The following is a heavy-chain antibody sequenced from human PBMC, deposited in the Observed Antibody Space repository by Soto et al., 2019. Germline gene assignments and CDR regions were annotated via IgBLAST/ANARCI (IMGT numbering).Heavy chain of an antibody. D-gene: IGHD6-19*01. CDR2: ISAYNGNT. V-gene: IGHV1-18*01. J-gene: IGHJ5*02. CDR1: GYTFTSYG. Sequence: ASLKVSCKASGYTFTSYGISWVRQAPGQGLEWMGWISAYNGNTNYAQKLQGRVTMTTDTSTSTAYMELRSLRSDDTAVYYCARERASGIAVAGTRWFDPWGQGTLVTVSS. CDR3: ARERASGIAVAGTRWFDP.